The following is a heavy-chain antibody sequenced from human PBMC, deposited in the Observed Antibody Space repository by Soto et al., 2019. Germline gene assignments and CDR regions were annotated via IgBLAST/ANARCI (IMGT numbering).Heavy chain of an antibody. J-gene: IGHJ4*02. CDR2: IRRKAYGGTT. CDR1: GFTLGDYS. Sequence: PGGALRLSCTGFGFTLGDYSMCWVRQGPGEGLEWVGLIRRKAYGGTTEYAASVKGRFTISRDDSKSIAYLQMNSLKTEDTAVYYCTTIGNLAHDKWGQGTLVTVSS. D-gene: IGHD1-7*01. CDR3: TTIGNLAHDK. V-gene: IGHV3-49*04.